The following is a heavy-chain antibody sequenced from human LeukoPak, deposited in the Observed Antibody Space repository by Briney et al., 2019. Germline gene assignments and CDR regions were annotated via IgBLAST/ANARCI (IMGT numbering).Heavy chain of an antibody. D-gene: IGHD6-19*01. J-gene: IGHJ4*02. CDR1: GGTFSSYA. CDR2: IIPNFGKA. Sequence: GASVKVSCKASGGTFSSYAIRWVRQAPGQGLDWMGGIIPNFGKANYAQKFQGRVTITADESTSTAYMELSSLRSEDTAVYYCASRSDSSGWYLFYYWGQGTLVTVSS. V-gene: IGHV1-69*01. CDR3: ASRSDSSGWYLFYY.